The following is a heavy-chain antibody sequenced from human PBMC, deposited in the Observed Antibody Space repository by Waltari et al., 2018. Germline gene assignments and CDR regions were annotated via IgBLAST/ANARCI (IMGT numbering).Heavy chain of an antibody. CDR3: ARGGVYWYFDL. Sequence: QVQLQESGPGLVKPSQTLSLTCTVSGGSISSGSYYWSWIRQPAGKGLEWIGYIYTSGSTNYIPSLMSRVTISVDTSKNQFSLKLSSVTAADTAVYYCARGGVYWYFDLWGRGTLVTVSS. V-gene: IGHV4-61*09. CDR1: GGSISSGSYY. J-gene: IGHJ2*01. CDR2: IYTSGST.